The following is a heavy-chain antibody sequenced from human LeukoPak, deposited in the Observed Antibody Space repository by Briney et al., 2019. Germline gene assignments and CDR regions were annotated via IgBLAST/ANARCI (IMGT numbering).Heavy chain of an antibody. D-gene: IGHD2-2*01. V-gene: IGHV4-30-4*01. J-gene: IGHJ6*02. CDR2: IYYSGST. CDR3: AREVLPAANYYGMDV. Sequence: PSETLSLTCSVSGDSFTSTYWSWIRQPPGKGLEWIGYIYYSGSTYYNPSLKSRVTISVDTSKNQFSLKLSSVTAADTAVYYCAREVLPAANYYGMDVWGQGTTVTVSS. CDR1: GDSFTSTY.